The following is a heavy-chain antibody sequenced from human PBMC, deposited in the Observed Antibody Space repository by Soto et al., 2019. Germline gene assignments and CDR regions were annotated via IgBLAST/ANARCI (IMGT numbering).Heavy chain of an antibody. CDR3: ARGARASYDFWSGASDAFDI. J-gene: IGHJ3*02. V-gene: IGHV3-33*01. CDR1: GFTFSSYG. Sequence: GGSLRLSCAASGFTFSSYGMHWVRQAPGKGLEWVAVIWYDGSNKYYADSVKGRFTISRDNSKNTLYLQMDSLRAEDTAVYYCARGARASYDFWSGASDAFDIWGQGTMVTV. D-gene: IGHD3-3*01. CDR2: IWYDGSNK.